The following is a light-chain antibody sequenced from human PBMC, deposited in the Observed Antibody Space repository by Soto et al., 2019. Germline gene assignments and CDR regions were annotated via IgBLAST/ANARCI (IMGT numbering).Light chain of an antibody. CDR2: DAS. V-gene: IGKV1-5*01. J-gene: IGKJ1*01. Sequence: DIQMTQSPSTLSASVGYRVTITCRASQSIRSWLAWYQQKPGKAPELLIYDASSLNRGVPSRFSGSGSGTDFTLTISRLQPDDFATYYCHQYNSYPRTFGHGTKVDIK. CDR3: HQYNSYPRT. CDR1: QSIRSW.